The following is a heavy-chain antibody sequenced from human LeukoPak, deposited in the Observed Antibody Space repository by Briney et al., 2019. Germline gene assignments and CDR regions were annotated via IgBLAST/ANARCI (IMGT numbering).Heavy chain of an antibody. J-gene: IGHJ4*02. Sequence: PGGSLRLSRAPSRFTFSRYLMQWVRQAPGKGLGWVSRIDGDGSGTNYADSVKVRFTSSKDNDKNSLYLQMNSLRAEDTAVYYCAKDHEQWLVRESYFDYWGQGTLVTVSS. V-gene: IGHV3-74*01. CDR3: AKDHEQWLVRESYFDY. D-gene: IGHD6-19*01. CDR2: IDGDGSGT. CDR1: RFTFSRYL.